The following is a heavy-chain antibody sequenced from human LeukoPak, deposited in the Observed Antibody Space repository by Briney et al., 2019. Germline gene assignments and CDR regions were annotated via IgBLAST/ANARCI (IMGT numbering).Heavy chain of an antibody. CDR3: AKSYASGSFYDY. J-gene: IGHJ4*02. Sequence: GGSLRLSCAAAGFTFTNYGMSWVRQTPGKGLEWVSRVSASGGRTYYADSVKGRFTISRDNSKNTVSLQMNNLRADDTAVYYCAKSYASGSFYDYWGQGTLVTVSS. CDR2: VSASGGRT. CDR1: GFTFTNYG. D-gene: IGHD3-10*01. V-gene: IGHV3-23*01.